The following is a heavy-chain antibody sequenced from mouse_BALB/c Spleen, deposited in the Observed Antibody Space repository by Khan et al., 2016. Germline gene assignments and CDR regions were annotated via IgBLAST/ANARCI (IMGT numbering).Heavy chain of an antibody. CDR2: IWSGGST. V-gene: IGHV2-4-1*01. CDR1: GFSLTSYG. J-gene: IGHJ3*01. Sequence: QVQLKQSGPGLVQPSQSLSITCTVSGFSLTSYGVHWVRQSPGKGLEWLGVIWSGGSTDYNAAFISRLSISKDNSKSQVFLKMNSLQTDDTARYYCASYYDDDGGFAYWGQGTLVTVSA. D-gene: IGHD2-4*01. CDR3: ASYYDDDGGFAY.